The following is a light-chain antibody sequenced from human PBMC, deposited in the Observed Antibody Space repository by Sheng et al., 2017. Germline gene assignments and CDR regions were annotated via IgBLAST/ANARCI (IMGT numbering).Light chain of an antibody. CDR2: GAS. CDR3: QQYGSSALT. V-gene: IGKV3-20*01. CDR1: QTVGSS. J-gene: IGKJ4*01. Sequence: EIVMTQSPATLSVSPGERATLSCRASQTVGSSLAWYQQMPGQAPRLLIYGASSRATGIPDRFSGSGSGTDFTLTISRLEPEDFAVYYCQQYGSSALTFGGGTKVEIK.